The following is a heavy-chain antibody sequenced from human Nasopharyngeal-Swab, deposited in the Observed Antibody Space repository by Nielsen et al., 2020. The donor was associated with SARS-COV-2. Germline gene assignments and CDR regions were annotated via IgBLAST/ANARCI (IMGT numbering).Heavy chain of an antibody. CDR1: GFTFSSYS. J-gene: IGHJ6*02. CDR3: ARDAELAVAGVYYYYGMDV. Sequence: GVLKISCAASGFTFSSYSMNWVRQAPGKGLEWVSSISSSSSYIYYADSVKGRFTISRDNAKNSLYLQMNSLRSEDTAVYYCARDAELAVAGVYYYYGMDVWGQGTTVTVSS. V-gene: IGHV3-21*04. CDR2: ISSSSSYI. D-gene: IGHD6-19*01.